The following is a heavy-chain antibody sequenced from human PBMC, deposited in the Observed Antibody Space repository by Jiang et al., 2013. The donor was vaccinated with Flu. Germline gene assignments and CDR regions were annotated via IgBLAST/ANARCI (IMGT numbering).Heavy chain of an antibody. Sequence: VQLVESGAEVKKPGASVKVSCKASGYTFTGYYVHWVRQAPGQGLEWMGWINPNSGDTNYAQKFQGRVTMTRDTSISTAYMQLSRLRSDDTAVYSCARDPTNWDYYFDYWGQGTLVTVSS. CDR1: GYTFTGYY. CDR2: INPNSGDT. CDR3: ARDPTNWDYYFDY. V-gene: IGHV1-2*02. J-gene: IGHJ4*02. D-gene: IGHD1-7*01.